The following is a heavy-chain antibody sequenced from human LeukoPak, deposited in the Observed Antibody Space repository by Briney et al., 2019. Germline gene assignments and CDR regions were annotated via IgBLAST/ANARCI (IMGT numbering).Heavy chain of an antibody. Sequence: SQTLSLTCAISGVSVSSNSVTWNWLRQSPSRGLEWLGRTYYRSTWYNDYAVSVRGRITVNPDTSKNQFSLHLNSVTPEDTAVYYCARRLTQYDCFDPWGRGILVTVSS. CDR2: TYYRSTWYN. CDR1: GVSVSSNSVT. J-gene: IGHJ5*02. CDR3: ARRLTQYDCFDP. V-gene: IGHV6-1*01. D-gene: IGHD2-2*01.